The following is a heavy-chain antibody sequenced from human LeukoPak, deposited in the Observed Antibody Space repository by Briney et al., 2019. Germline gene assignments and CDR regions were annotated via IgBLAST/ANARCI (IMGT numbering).Heavy chain of an antibody. J-gene: IGHJ4*02. Sequence: LETLSLTCTVSGGSISSSSYYWGWIRQPPGKGLEWIGSIYYSGSTYYNPSLKSRVTISVDTSKNQFSLKLSSVTAADTAVYYCARLHVDTAMDFDYWGQGTLVTVSS. CDR1: GGSISSSSYY. D-gene: IGHD5-18*01. CDR2: IYYSGST. V-gene: IGHV4-39*01. CDR3: ARLHVDTAMDFDY.